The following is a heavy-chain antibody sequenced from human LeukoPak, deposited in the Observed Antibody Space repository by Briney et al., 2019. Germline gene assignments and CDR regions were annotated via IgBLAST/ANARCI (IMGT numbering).Heavy chain of an antibody. CDR3: AKDRALSY. J-gene: IGHJ4*02. Sequence: GGSLRLSCAASGFTFSNYNMNWVRQAPGKGLEWVSYISSSSTSIYYADSVKGRFTISRDNAKNSLYLQMNSLRDEDTAVYYCAKDRALSYWGQGTLVTVSA. V-gene: IGHV3-48*02. CDR1: GFTFSNYN. CDR2: ISSSSTSI. D-gene: IGHD3-10*01.